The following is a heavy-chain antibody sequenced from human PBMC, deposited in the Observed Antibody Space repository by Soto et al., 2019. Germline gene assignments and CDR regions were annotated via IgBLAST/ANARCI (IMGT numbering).Heavy chain of an antibody. CDR2: INHSGRT. CDR3: SRSGNYAWFDS. D-gene: IGHD3-10*01. CDR1: GGSFRGYY. J-gene: IGHJ5*01. Sequence: SETLSLTCAVYGGSFRGYYWSWIRQPPGKGPEWIGEINHSGRTKYNPSLKSRVTISVDTSKNQFSLNLRSVTAADTAVYYCSRSGNYAWFDSWGQGTLVTVS. V-gene: IGHV4-34*01.